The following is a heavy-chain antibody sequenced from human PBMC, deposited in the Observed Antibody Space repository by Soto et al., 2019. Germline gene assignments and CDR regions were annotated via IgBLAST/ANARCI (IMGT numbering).Heavy chain of an antibody. CDR1: GYTFTSYD. V-gene: IGHV1-8*01. CDR3: AREVTMVRGVIAYWYFDL. Sequence: QVQLVQSGAEVKKPGASVKVSCKASGYTFTSYDINWVRQATGQGLEWMGWMNPNSGNTGYAQKFQGRVTMPRNTSISTAYMELSSLRSEDTAVYYCAREVTMVRGVIAYWYFDLWGRGTLVTVSS. J-gene: IGHJ2*01. D-gene: IGHD3-10*01. CDR2: MNPNSGNT.